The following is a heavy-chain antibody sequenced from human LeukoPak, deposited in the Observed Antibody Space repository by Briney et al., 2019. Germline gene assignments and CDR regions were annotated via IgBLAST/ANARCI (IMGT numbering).Heavy chain of an antibody. CDR2: ISSNGGST. J-gene: IGHJ4*02. D-gene: IGHD5-12*01. V-gene: IGHV3-64*01. CDR3: ARDSIVATSDY. Sequence: SGGSLRLSCAASGFTFSSYAMHWVRQAPGKGLEYVSAISSNGGSTYYANSVKGRFTISRDNSKNTLYLQMGSLRAEDMAVYYCARDSIVATSDYWGQGTLVAVSS. CDR1: GFTFSSYA.